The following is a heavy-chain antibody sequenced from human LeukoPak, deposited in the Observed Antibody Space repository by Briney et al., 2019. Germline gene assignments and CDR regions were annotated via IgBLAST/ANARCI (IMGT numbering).Heavy chain of an antibody. D-gene: IGHD3-16*02. CDR2: INHSGST. V-gene: IGHV4-34*01. J-gene: IGHJ4*02. Sequence: PSETLSLTCAVYGGSFSGYYWSWIRQPPGKGLEWIGEINHSGSTNYNPSLKSRVTISVDTSKNQFSLKLSSVTAADTAVYYCARQNYDYVWGSYQIDYWGQGTLVTVSS. CDR1: GGSFSGYY. CDR3: ARQNYDYVWGSYQIDY.